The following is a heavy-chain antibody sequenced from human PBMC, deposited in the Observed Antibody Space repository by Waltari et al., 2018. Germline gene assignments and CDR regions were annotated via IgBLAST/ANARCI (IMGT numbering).Heavy chain of an antibody. CDR1: GFTVSSNY. J-gene: IGHJ4*02. Sequence: EVQLAETGGGLIQPGGSLRLSCAASGFTVSSNYMSWVRQAPGKGLEWVSVIYSGGSTYYADSVKGRFTISRDNSKNTLYLQMNSLRAEDTAVYYCARIISSGYYYEDYWGQGTLVTVSS. CDR2: IYSGGST. V-gene: IGHV3-53*02. D-gene: IGHD3-22*01. CDR3: ARIISSGYYYEDY.